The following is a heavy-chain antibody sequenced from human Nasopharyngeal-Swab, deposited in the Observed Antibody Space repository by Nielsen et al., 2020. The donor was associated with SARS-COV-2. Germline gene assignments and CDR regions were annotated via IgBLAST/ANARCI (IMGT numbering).Heavy chain of an antibody. V-gene: IGHV7-4-1*02. D-gene: IGHD3-16*01. Sequence: WVRQAPGQGLEWMGWINTNTGNPTYAQGFTGRFVFSLDTSVSTAYLQISSLKAEDIAVYYCARGLDDYGGHYYYYYYMDVWGKGTTVTVSS. CDR3: ARGLDDYGGHYYYYYYMDV. CDR2: INTNTGNP. J-gene: IGHJ6*03.